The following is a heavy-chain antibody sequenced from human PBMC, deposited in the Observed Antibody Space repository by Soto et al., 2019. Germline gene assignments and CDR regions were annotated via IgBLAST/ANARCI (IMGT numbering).Heavy chain of an antibody. CDR2: IIPIFGTA. J-gene: IGHJ4*02. V-gene: IGHV1-69*01. Sequence: QVQLVQSGAEVKKPGSSVKVSCKASGGTFSSYAISWVRQAPGQGLEWMGGIIPIFGTANYAQKFQGRVTSTADESTSTAYMELSSLRSEDTAVYYCALLLGYCSGGSCYPYPDLDYWGQGTLVTVSS. CDR3: ALLLGYCSGGSCYPYPDLDY. D-gene: IGHD2-15*01. CDR1: GGTFSSYA.